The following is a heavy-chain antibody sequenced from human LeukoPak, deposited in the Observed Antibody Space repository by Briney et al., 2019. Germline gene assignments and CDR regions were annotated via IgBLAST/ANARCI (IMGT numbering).Heavy chain of an antibody. CDR1: GFAFSNHW. CDR2: VKNDGSST. J-gene: IGHJ4*02. Sequence: GGSLRLSCAASGFAFSNHWMHWVRQAPGKGLVWLSHVKNDGSSTNYADSVRGRFTISRDNAKNTLYLQTNSLRAEDTAVYYCARGNDYWSGYIDYWGQGTLVTVSS. V-gene: IGHV3-74*01. CDR3: ARGNDYWSGYIDY. D-gene: IGHD3-3*01.